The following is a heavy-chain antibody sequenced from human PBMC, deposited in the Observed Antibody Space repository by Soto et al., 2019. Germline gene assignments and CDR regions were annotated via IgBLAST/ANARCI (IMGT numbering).Heavy chain of an antibody. D-gene: IGHD5-12*01. V-gene: IGHV1-18*01. J-gene: IGHJ5*02. CDR1: GYTFFTYD. Sequence: QVHLGQSGVEVKTPGASVKVSCQASGYTFFTYDISWVRQAPGQGLEWIGWISTYSGDTKYAQKFQGRVTITTDTSTTTAYLELRSLRSDDTAVYYCARHHGPTTSEHWVDPWGQGPLVTVSS. CDR2: ISTYSGDT. CDR3: ARHHGPTTSEHWVDP.